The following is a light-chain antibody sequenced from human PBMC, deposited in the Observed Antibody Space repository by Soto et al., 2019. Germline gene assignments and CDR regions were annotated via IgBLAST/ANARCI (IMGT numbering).Light chain of an antibody. V-gene: IGKV1-39*01. CDR2: GAS. Sequence: IQMTQSPSSLSASVGDRVTITGRAILSIGDSLSWFQQKAGKPPTQLIYGASALQSGVPVRFSGSASGTDFTLTIRNMQREDFATYYCLQTYNLPRTFGQGTKVDIK. CDR1: LSIGDS. CDR3: LQTYNLPRT. J-gene: IGKJ1*01.